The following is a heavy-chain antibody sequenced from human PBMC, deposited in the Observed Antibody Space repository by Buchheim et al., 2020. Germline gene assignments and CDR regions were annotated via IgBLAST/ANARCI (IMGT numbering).Heavy chain of an antibody. CDR1: GGSFSGYY. J-gene: IGHJ4*02. V-gene: IGHV4-34*01. CDR2: INHTGST. Sequence: QVQLQQWGAGLLKPSETLSLTCAVNGGSFSGYYWSWIRQSPGKGLEWIGDINHTGSTNSSPSLRSRVTISVDLSKNQFSLNLSSVIAADMAVYYCARRGYYHGSGSFDYWGQGTL. D-gene: IGHD3-10*01. CDR3: ARRGYYHGSGSFDY.